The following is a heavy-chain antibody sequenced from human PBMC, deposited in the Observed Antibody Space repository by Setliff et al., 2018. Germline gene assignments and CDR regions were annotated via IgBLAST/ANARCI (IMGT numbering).Heavy chain of an antibody. D-gene: IGHD6-19*01. CDR3: ARAISGWYSAFYYYMDV. Sequence: PSETLSLTCTVSGGSISSYYWSWIRQPPGKGLEWIGYIYYSGSTNYNPSLKSRVTISADTSKNQFSLKLSSVTAADTAVYYCARAISGWYSAFYYYMDVWGKGTTVTVSS. CDR2: IYYSGST. CDR1: GGSISSYY. J-gene: IGHJ6*03. V-gene: IGHV4-59*08.